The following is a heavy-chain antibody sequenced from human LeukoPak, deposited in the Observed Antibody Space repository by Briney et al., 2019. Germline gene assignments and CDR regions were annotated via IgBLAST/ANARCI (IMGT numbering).Heavy chain of an antibody. Sequence: SETLSLTCTVSGGSISSYYWSWIRQPPGKGLEWIGYIYYSGSTNYNPSLKSRVTISVDTSKNQFSLKLSSVTAADTAVYYCARVVSSGWRIDYWGQGTLVTVSS. CDR1: GGSISSYY. CDR3: ARVVSSGWRIDY. V-gene: IGHV4-59*01. CDR2: IYYSGST. D-gene: IGHD6-19*01. J-gene: IGHJ4*02.